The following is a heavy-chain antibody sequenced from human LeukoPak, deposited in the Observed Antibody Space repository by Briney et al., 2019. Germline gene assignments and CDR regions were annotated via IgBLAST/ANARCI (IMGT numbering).Heavy chain of an antibody. D-gene: IGHD5-18*01. V-gene: IGHV4-31*03. J-gene: IGHJ4*02. CDR3: ARQVWPTKEFDY. CDR2: IYFSGST. Sequence: SQTLSITCTVSGGSVSRGAFYWNWIRQHPGKGLEWIGYIYFSGSTYYNPSLKSRVTISADTSKNQFSLKLSSVTAADTAVYYCARQVWPTKEFDYWGQGTLVTVSS. CDR1: GGSVSRGAFY.